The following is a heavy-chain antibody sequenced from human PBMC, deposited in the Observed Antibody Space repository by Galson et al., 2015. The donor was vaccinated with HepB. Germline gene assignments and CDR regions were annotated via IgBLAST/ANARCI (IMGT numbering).Heavy chain of an antibody. CDR1: GFTFNNYA. Sequence: LRLSCAASGFTFNNYAMYWVRQAPGKGLEWVAFISFDGKKRYYADSVRGRSTISRDNSKNTLYLQLNSLRPEDTAVYYCARDPVGLIVIVVPWGPYFDNWGQGALVTVSS. V-gene: IGHV3-30*04. J-gene: IGHJ4*02. CDR3: ARDPVGLIVIVVPWGPYFDN. D-gene: IGHD2-21*01. CDR2: ISFDGKKR.